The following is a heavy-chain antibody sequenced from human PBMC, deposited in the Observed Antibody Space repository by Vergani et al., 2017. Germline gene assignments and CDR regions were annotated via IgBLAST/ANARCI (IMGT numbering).Heavy chain of an antibody. CDR1: GGTFSSYA. Sequence: QVQLVQSGAEVKKPGSSVKVSCKASGGTFSSYAISWVRQAPGQGLEWMGGIIPIFGTANYAQQFQGRVTITAGESTSTAYMELSSLRSEDTAVYYCARAPPRDQIRPIGGYYYMDGWGKGTTVTVSS. CDR3: ARAPPRDQIRPIGGYYYMDG. V-gene: IGHV1-69*01. D-gene: IGHD2-15*01. J-gene: IGHJ6*03. CDR2: IIPIFGTA.